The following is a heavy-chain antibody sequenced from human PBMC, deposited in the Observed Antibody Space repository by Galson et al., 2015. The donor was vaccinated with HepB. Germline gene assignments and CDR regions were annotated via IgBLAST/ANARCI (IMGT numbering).Heavy chain of an antibody. J-gene: IGHJ4*02. D-gene: IGHD2-21*02. CDR3: VRTAGRDGGKD. Sequence: SLRLSCAASGFVFTDVYMSWIRQAPGKGLEWVSYISPSGGDTAYADSAKGRSTISRDNAKKSVSLQMNSLKVDDTAVYYCVRTAGRDGGKDWGQGTLVTVSS. CDR2: ISPSGGDT. CDR1: GFVFTDVY. V-gene: IGHV3-11*01.